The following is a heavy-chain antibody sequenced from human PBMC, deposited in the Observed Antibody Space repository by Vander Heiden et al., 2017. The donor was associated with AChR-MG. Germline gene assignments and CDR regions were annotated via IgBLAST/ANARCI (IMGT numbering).Heavy chain of an antibody. CDR3: ARERWEPITMLQGVSDY. CDR1: GFTFSNYW. D-gene: IGHD3-10*01. Sequence: EVQLVESGGGLVQPGGSLRLSCVVSGFTFSNYWMSWVRQAPGKGLEWVANIKQDGTEKYFVGSVKGRFSISRDNAKNSLYLQMNSLRAEDTAVYYCARERWEPITMLQGVSDYWGQGTLVTVSS. V-gene: IGHV3-7*01. J-gene: IGHJ4*02. CDR2: IKQDGTEK.